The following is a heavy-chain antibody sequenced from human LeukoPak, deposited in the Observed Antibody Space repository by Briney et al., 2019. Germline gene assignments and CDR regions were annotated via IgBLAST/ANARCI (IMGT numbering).Heavy chain of an antibody. CDR1: GFTFSSYG. CDR2: IRYDGSNK. CDR3: ARDWPGWSAFDV. D-gene: IGHD2-15*01. V-gene: IGHV3-30*02. J-gene: IGHJ3*01. Sequence: GGSLRLSCAASGFTFSSYGMLWVRQAPGKGLEWVAFIRYDGSNKYYADSVKGRFTISRDNSKNTLYLQMNSLRAEDTAVYYCARDWPGWSAFDVWGHGTMVTVSS.